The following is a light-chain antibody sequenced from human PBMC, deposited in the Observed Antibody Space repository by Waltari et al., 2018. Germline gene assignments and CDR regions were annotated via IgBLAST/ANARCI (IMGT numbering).Light chain of an antibody. CDR2: WTS. V-gene: IGKV4-1*01. CDR3: QQYDSFPRT. J-gene: IGKJ1*01. Sequence: DIVMTQSPGSLAVSLGGRASVNCKSSQKLSTGSTHRPSLAWYQQKEGQPPKLLIFWTSTRQSGVPDRFSGSGSGTDFTLTINNLQADDAAVYFCQQYDSFPRTFGQGTRLAI. CDR1: QKLSTGSTHRPS.